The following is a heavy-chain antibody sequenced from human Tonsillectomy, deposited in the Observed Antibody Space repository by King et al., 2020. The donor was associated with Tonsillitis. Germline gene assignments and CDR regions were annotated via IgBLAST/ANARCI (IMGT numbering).Heavy chain of an antibody. Sequence: QLVQSGAELRKPGASVTVSCRTSGDTFTGHFVHWVRHAPGQGLEWMGWINPNSGDTHYAPSFQGRVTLSGDVSSTTAYMGLSSLRPDDTAGYYCATNAIESDTSAYRDFRHWGQGTLVTVSS. J-gene: IGHJ1*01. D-gene: IGHD3-22*01. CDR3: ATNAIESDTSAYRDFRH. CDR1: GDTFTGHF. CDR2: INPNSGDT. V-gene: IGHV1-2*02.